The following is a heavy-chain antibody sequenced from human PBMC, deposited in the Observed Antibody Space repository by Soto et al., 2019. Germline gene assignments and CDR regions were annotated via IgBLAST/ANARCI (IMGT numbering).Heavy chain of an antibody. D-gene: IGHD3-22*01. CDR2: IYSSGTT. CDR1: GGSISSGGYS. Sequence: SETLSVRCTVSGGSISSGGYSWGWIRQHTGKGLEWIGYIYSSGTTYYKPSLQSRVIISVDTSKNQFSLRLRSVTAADTAVYYFSIFYYYDSTVYAIYYR. V-gene: IGHV4-31*03. J-gene: IGHJ6*01. CDR3: SIFYYYDSTVYAIYYR.